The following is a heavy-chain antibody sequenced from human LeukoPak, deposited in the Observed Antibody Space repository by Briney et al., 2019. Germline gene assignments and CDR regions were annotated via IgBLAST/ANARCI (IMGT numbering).Heavy chain of an antibody. J-gene: IGHJ1*01. V-gene: IGHV4-59*01. Sequence: SETLSLTCTVSGGSISNYYWSWIRQPPGKGLEWIGYIYNSGHTNYNPSLKSRVTISEDTSKNQLSLKLSSVTAADTAVYYCARAAVTTSTYFKQWGRGTLVTVSS. CDR1: GGSISNYY. CDR2: IYNSGHT. D-gene: IGHD4-17*01. CDR3: ARAAVTTSTYFKQ.